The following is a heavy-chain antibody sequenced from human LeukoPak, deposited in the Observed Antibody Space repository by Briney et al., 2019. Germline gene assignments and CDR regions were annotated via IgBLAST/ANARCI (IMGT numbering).Heavy chain of an antibody. CDR2: IIPIFGTA. D-gene: IGHD1-7*01. CDR3: ARGEQLGELEFDY. J-gene: IGHJ4*02. Sequence: SVKVSCQPSGGTFSSYAISWVRQAPGQGLEWMGGIIPIFGTANYAQKFQGRVTITTDESTSTAYMELSSVRSEDTAVYYCARGEQLGELEFDYWGQGTLVTVSS. V-gene: IGHV1-69*05. CDR1: GGTFSSYA.